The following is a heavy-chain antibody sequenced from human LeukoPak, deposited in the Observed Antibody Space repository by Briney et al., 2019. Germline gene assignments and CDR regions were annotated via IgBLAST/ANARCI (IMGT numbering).Heavy chain of an antibody. D-gene: IGHD1-26*01. J-gene: IGHJ4*02. V-gene: IGHV1-46*01. CDR2: INPSVGGA. Sequence: ASVKVSCKASGYTFTSYGISWVRQAPGQGLEWMGIINPSVGGANYAQEFQGRVTMTRDTSTSTVYMELSSLRFEDTAVYYCARGLGSGSYYGYWGQGTLVTVSS. CDR3: ARGLGSGSYYGY. CDR1: GYTFTSYG.